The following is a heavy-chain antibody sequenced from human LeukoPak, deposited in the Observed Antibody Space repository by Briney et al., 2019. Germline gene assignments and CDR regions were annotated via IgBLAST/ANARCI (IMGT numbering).Heavy chain of an antibody. V-gene: IGHV3-21*06. CDR1: GFRFSSYN. CDR2: ISDNLRDV. Sequence: PGGSLRLSCATSGFRFSSYNMNWVRQAPGKGLEWVSSISDNLRDVYYADSVKGRFTISRDNANSSLYLQMNSLRAEDTAVYYCARDPVMNGAQIWGQGTMVTVSS. CDR3: ARDPVMNGAQI. D-gene: IGHD4-11*01. J-gene: IGHJ3*02.